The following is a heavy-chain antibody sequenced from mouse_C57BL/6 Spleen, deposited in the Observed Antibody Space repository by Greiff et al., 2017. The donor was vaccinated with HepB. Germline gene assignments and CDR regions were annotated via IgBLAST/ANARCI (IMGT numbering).Heavy chain of an antibody. D-gene: IGHD1-1*01. CDR2: IYPGDGDT. CDR1: GYAFSSSW. J-gene: IGHJ3*01. V-gene: IGHV1-82*01. CDR3: ARGITTVVAPFAY. Sequence: VQGVESGPELVKPGASVKISCKASGYAFSSSWMNWVKQRPGKGLEWIGRIYPGDGDTNYNGKFKGKATLTADKSSSTAYMQLSSLTSEDSAVYFCARGITTVVAPFAYWGQGTLVTVSA.